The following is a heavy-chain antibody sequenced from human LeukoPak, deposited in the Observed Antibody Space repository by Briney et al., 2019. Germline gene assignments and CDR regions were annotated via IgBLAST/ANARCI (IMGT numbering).Heavy chain of an antibody. CDR2: INPNSGGT. V-gene: IGHV1-2*02. CDR3: ARVRYSSSANWFDP. J-gene: IGHJ5*02. CDR1: GYTFTGYY. D-gene: IGHD6-6*01. Sequence: GASVKVSCKASGYTFTGYYMHWVRQAPGQGLEWMGWINPNSGGTNYAQKFQGRVTMTRDTSISTAYMELSRLRSDDTAVYYCARVRYSSSANWFDPWGQGTLVTVSS.